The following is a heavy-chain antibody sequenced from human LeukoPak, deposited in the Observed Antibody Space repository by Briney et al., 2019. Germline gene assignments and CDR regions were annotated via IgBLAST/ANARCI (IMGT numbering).Heavy chain of an antibody. J-gene: IGHJ6*02. D-gene: IGHD6-13*01. CDR2: ISGSGGST. CDR1: GFTFSSYA. V-gene: IGHV3-23*01. Sequence: GGSLRLSCAASGFTFSSYAMSWVRQAPGKGLEWVSAISGSGGSTYYADSVKGRFTISRDNSKNTLYLQMNSLGAEDTAVYYCANTPRLYSSSWYYNYGMDVWGQGTTVTVSS. CDR3: ANTPRLYSSSWYYNYGMDV.